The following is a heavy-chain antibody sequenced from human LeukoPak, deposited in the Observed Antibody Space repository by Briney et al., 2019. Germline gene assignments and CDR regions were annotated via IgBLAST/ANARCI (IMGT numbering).Heavy chain of an antibody. Sequence: GASVKVSCKASGYTFTSYDINWVRQAPGQGLEWMGGIIPIFGTANYAQKFQGRVTITADESTSTAYMELSSLRSEDTAVYYCAREFNYGSGSYRFDPWGQGTLVTVSS. J-gene: IGHJ5*02. CDR2: IIPIFGTA. CDR1: GYTFTSYD. D-gene: IGHD3-10*01. CDR3: AREFNYGSGSYRFDP. V-gene: IGHV1-69*13.